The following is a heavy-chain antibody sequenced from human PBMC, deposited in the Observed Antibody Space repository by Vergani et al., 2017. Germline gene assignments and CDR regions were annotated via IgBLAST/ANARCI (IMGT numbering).Heavy chain of an antibody. CDR1: GFSLSTSGMC. CDR2: IDWDDDK. V-gene: IGHV2-70*15. CDR3: ARIYYGSGSHADHDAFDI. J-gene: IGHJ3*02. D-gene: IGHD3-10*01. Sequence: QVTLRESGPALVKPTQTLTLTCTFPGFSLSTSGMCVSWIRQPPGKALEWLARIDWDDDKYYSTSLKTRLTISKDTSKNQVVLTMTNMDPVDTATYYCARIYYGSGSHADHDAFDIWGQGTMVTVSS.